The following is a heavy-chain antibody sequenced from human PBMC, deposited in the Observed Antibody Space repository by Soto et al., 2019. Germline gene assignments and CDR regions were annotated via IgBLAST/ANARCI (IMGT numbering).Heavy chain of an antibody. J-gene: IGHJ3*02. CDR2: IYPGDSDA. CDR1: GYSFTSYW. D-gene: IGHD1-26*01. CDR3: ARQIVIVGSTYDAFDI. Sequence: GESLKISCKGSGYSFTSYWIGWVRLMPAKGLEWMGIIYPGDSDARYSPSFQGQVTISADKSINTAYLQWSSLKASDTAIYYCARQIVIVGSTYDAFDIWGQGTMVTVSS. V-gene: IGHV5-51*01.